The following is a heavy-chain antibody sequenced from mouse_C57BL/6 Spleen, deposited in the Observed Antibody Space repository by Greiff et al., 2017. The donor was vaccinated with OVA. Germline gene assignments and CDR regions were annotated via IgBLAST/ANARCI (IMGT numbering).Heavy chain of an antibody. D-gene: IGHD1-1*01. CDR3: ARFTTVAPGDAMDY. Sequence: QVQLQQPGAELVKPGASVKLSCKASGYTFTSYWMHWVKQRPGQGLEWIGMIHPNSGSTNYNEKFKSKATLTVDKSSSTAYMQLSSLTSEDSAVYDCARFTTVAPGDAMDYWGQGTSVTVSS. V-gene: IGHV1-64*01. CDR2: IHPNSGST. CDR1: GYTFTSYW. J-gene: IGHJ4*01.